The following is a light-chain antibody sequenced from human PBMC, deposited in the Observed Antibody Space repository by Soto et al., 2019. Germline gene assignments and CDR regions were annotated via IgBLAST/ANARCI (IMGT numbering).Light chain of an antibody. Sequence: DMVLTQSPGTLSLSPGERATLSCRASQTVSSSFLAWYQQKPGQAPRLLIYGASSRATGIPDRFSGSGSGTDFTLTISRLEPEDFAVYYCQQYGSSGTFGQGTKVAI. CDR1: QTVSSSF. CDR2: GAS. V-gene: IGKV3-20*01. J-gene: IGKJ1*01. CDR3: QQYGSSGT.